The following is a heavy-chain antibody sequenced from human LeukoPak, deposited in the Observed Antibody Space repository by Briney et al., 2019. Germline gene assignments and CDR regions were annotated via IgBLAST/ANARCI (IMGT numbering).Heavy chain of an antibody. V-gene: IGHV3-30*04. D-gene: IGHD3-10*01. J-gene: IGHJ4*02. CDR1: GFGFNSYP. CDR2: ISNDGNNK. Sequence: GRSLRLSCAASGFGFNSYPMHWVRQAPGKGLEWVAVISNDGNNKYYADSVKGRFTISRDNFNNPLSLQMNGLRVEDTAVYYCARPDDSESFYRANHYWGRGTLVTVS. CDR3: ARPDDSESFYRANHY.